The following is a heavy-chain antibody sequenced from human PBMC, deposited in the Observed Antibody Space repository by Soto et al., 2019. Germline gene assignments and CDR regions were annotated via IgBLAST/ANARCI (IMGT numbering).Heavy chain of an antibody. CDR2: ISAYNGNT. CDR3: ARYRKRFTGGGYVDY. V-gene: IGHV1-18*01. Sequence: QVQLVQSGAEVKKPGASVKVSCKASGYTFTSYGISWGRQAPGQGLEWMGWISAYNGNTNYAQKLQGRVTMTTDTSTSTAYMVLRSLRSDDTAVYYCARYRKRFTGGGYVDYWGQGTLVAVSS. J-gene: IGHJ4*02. CDR1: GYTFTSYG. D-gene: IGHD2-8*02.